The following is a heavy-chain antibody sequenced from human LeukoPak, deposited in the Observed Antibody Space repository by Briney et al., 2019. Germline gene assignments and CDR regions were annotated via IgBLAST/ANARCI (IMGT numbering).Heavy chain of an antibody. CDR3: AKDGVVVTPAVRGAFDL. D-gene: IGHD2-2*01. V-gene: IGHV3-20*04. J-gene: IGHJ4*02. CDR1: GFSFDDSG. CDR2: INWSGDST. Sequence: GGSLRLSCAASGFSFDDSGMSWVRQDPGKGPEWVAGINWSGDSTAYADSVKGRFTISRDNSKNTLYLQMNSLRAEDTALYYCAKDGVVVTPAVRGAFDLWGQGTVVTVSS.